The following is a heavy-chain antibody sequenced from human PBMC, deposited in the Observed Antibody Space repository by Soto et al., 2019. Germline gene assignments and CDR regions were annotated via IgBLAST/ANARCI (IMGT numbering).Heavy chain of an antibody. J-gene: IGHJ6*02. CDR1: GYTFTSYA. Sequence: ASVKVSCKASGYTFTSYAMNWVRQAPGQRLEWMGWINAGNGNTKYSQKFQGRVTITRDTSASTAYMELSSLRSEDTAVYYCARGDIWLSPDYYYYGMDVWGQGTTVTVSS. CDR3: ARGDIWLSPDYYYYGMDV. CDR2: INAGNGNT. D-gene: IGHD5-18*01. V-gene: IGHV1-3*01.